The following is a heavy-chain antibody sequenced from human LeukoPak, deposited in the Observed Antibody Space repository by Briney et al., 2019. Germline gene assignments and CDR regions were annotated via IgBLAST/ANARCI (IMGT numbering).Heavy chain of an antibody. CDR3: ARAVEYYYDSSGYYHPLHY. V-gene: IGHV1-18*01. J-gene: IGHJ4*02. CDR2: ISAYNGNT. CDR1: GYTFTSYG. Sequence: GASVKVSCKASGYTFTSYGISWVRQAPGQGLEWMGWISAYNGNTKYAQKLQGRVTMTTDTSTSTAYMELRSLRSDDTAVYYCARAVEYYYDSSGYYHPLHYWGQGTLVTVSS. D-gene: IGHD3-22*01.